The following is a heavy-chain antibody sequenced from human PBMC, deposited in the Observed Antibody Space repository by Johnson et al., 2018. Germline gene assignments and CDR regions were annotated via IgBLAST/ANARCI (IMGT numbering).Heavy chain of an antibody. D-gene: IGHD2-8*01. CDR2: ISGSGGST. Sequence: VQLVQSGGGLVQPGGSLRLSCAASGFTFSSYAMRWVRQAPGKGLEWVSGISGSGGSTYYADSVKGRFTISRDNSRNTLYLQMNSLRAGDSAVYYCATPPGETVMVISSLKDRDVGGKGTTVTVSS. V-gene: IGHV3-23*04. J-gene: IGHJ6*03. CDR3: ATPPGETVMVISSLKDRDV. CDR1: GFTFSSYA.